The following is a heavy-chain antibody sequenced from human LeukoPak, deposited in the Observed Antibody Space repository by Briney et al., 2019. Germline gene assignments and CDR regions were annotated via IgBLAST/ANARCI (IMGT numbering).Heavy chain of an antibody. D-gene: IGHD3-16*01. V-gene: IGHV1-18*01. CDR1: VYTHTRYG. J-gene: IGHJ1*01. Sequence: ASVNVSCKASVYTHTRYGISWVRQAPGQGREWMGWTSTYNGNTDYAQKLQGRITRTTDTSTSKVYMELRRLRSDDTAVYYCARVLGRSLEYFQQWGQGTLVTVSS. CDR2: TSTYNGNT. CDR3: ARVLGRSLEYFQQ.